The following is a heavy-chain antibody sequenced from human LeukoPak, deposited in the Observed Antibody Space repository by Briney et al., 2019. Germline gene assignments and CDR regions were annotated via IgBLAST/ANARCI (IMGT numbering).Heavy chain of an antibody. V-gene: IGHV3-74*01. CDR1: GFTFSSYW. CDR3: AKLVGATLGDY. J-gene: IGHJ4*02. CDR2: INSDGSIT. D-gene: IGHD1-26*01. Sequence: PGGSLRLSCAASGFTFSSYWMHWVRQAPGKGLVWVSRINSDGSITSYADSVKGRFTISRGNSKNTLYLQMNSLRAEDTAVYYCAKLVGATLGDYWGQGTLVTVSS.